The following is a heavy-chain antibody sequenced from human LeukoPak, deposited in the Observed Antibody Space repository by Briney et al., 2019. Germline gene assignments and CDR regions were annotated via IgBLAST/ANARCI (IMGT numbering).Heavy chain of an antibody. D-gene: IGHD5/OR15-5a*01. CDR2: ISSSSSYI. J-gene: IGHJ4*02. CDR3: ARDSNVYGTDC. Sequence: GGSLRLSCAASGFTFSSYSMNWVRQAPGKGLEWVSSISSSSSYIYYADSVKGRFTISRDNAKNSLYLQMNSLRAEDTAVHYCARDSNVYGTDCWGQGTLVTVSS. CDR1: GFTFSSYS. V-gene: IGHV3-21*01.